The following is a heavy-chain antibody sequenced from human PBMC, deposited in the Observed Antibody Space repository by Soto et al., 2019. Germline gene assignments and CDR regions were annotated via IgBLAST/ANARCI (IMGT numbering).Heavy chain of an antibody. CDR2: IYPGDSDT. J-gene: IGHJ6*02. V-gene: IGHV5-51*01. D-gene: IGHD5-12*01. CDR3: ARRGYDYVTHYYGMDV. Sequence: GESLKISCKGSGYSFTSYWIGWVRQMPGKGLEWMGIIYPGDSDTRYSPSFQGQVTISADKSISTAYLQWSSLKASDTAMYYCARRGYDYVTHYYGMDVWGQGTTVTVSS. CDR1: GYSFTSYW.